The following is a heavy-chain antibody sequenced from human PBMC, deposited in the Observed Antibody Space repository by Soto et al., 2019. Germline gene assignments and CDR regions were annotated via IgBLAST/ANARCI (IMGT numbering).Heavy chain of an antibody. CDR3: ARDESMVITVGFFDY. Sequence: PGGSLRLSCAASGFTFSSYAMHWVRQAPGKGLEWVAVISYDGSNKYYADSVKGRFTISRDNSKNTLYLQMNSLRAEDTAVYYCARDESMVITVGFFDYWGQGTLVTVSS. J-gene: IGHJ4*02. CDR2: ISYDGSNK. CDR1: GFTFSSYA. V-gene: IGHV3-30-3*01. D-gene: IGHD2-21*01.